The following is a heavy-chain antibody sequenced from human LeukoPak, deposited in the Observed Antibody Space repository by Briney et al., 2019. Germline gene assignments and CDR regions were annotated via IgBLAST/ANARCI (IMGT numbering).Heavy chain of an antibody. Sequence: LSETLSLTCTVSGGSISSGSYYWSWIRQPAGKGLEWIGRIYTSGSTNYNPSLKSRVIISVDTSKNQFSLKLSSVTAADTAVYYCARAHFGVVLDAFDIWGQGTMVTVSS. CDR3: ARAHFGVVLDAFDI. J-gene: IGHJ3*02. D-gene: IGHD3-3*01. CDR1: GGSISSGSYY. CDR2: IYTSGST. V-gene: IGHV4-61*02.